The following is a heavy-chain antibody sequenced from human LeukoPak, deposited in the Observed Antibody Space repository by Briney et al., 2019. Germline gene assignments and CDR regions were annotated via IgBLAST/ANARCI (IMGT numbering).Heavy chain of an antibody. CDR3: ARESSSGGTFDY. CDR2: INPSGGST. Sequence: GASVKVSCKASGYTFTSYYMHWVRQAPGQGLEWMGIINPSGGSTSYAQKFQGRVTMTRDTSISTAYMELSRLRSDDTAVYYCARESSSGGTFDYWGQGTLVTVSS. CDR1: GYTFTSYY. V-gene: IGHV1-46*01. D-gene: IGHD6-19*01. J-gene: IGHJ4*02.